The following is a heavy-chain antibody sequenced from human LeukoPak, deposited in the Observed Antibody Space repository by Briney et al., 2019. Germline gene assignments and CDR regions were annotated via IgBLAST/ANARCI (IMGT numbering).Heavy chain of an antibody. J-gene: IGHJ4*02. CDR1: GFTFSSYN. CDR2: ISSSSSTI. D-gene: IGHD3-22*01. CDR3: ARDYYDSSGYYYGSD. V-gene: IGHV3-48*02. Sequence: PGGSLRLSCAASGFTFSSYNMNWVRQAPGKGLEWVSYISSSSSTIYYADSVKGRFTISRDNAKNSLYLQMNSLRDEDTAVYYCARDYYDSSGYYYGSDWSQGTLVTVSS.